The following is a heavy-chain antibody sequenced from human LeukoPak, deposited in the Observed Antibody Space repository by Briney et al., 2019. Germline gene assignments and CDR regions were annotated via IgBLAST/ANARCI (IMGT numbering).Heavy chain of an antibody. J-gene: IGHJ1*01. V-gene: IGHV4-34*01. CDR2: INHSGST. Sequence: SETLSLTCAVYGGSFSGYYWSWIRQPPGKGLEWIGEINHSGSTNYNPSLKSRVTISVDTPKNQFSLKLSSVTAADTAVYYCATRTAAAGTWRGGLGFQHWGQGTLVTVSS. D-gene: IGHD6-13*01. CDR1: GGSFSGYY. CDR3: ATRTAAAGTWRGGLGFQH.